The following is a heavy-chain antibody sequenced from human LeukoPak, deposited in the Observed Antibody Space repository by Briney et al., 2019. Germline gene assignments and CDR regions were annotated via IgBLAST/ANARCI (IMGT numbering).Heavy chain of an antibody. D-gene: IGHD6-13*01. Sequence: ASVKVSCKASGGTFSSYAISWVRQAPGQGLEWMGGIIPIFGTANYAQKFQGRVTITTDESTSTAYMELSSLRSEDTAVYYCASTRIAAAGTSEYYYYMDVWGKGTTVTVSS. CDR2: IIPIFGTA. J-gene: IGHJ6*03. V-gene: IGHV1-69*05. CDR1: GGTFSSYA. CDR3: ASTRIAAAGTSEYYYYMDV.